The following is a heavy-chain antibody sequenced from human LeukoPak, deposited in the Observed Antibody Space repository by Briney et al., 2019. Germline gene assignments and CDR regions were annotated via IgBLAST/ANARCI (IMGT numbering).Heavy chain of an antibody. V-gene: IGHV1-69*06. CDR1: GGTFSSYA. D-gene: IGHD6-19*01. J-gene: IGHJ3*02. CDR3: ARGYSESSGLYHLVSAFDI. CDR2: IIPIFGTA. Sequence: ASVKVSCKASGGTFSSYAISWVRQAPGQGLEWMGGIIPIFGTANYAQKFQGRVTITADKSTSTAYMELSSLRSEDTAVYYCARGYSESSGLYHLVSAFDIWGQGTMVTVSS.